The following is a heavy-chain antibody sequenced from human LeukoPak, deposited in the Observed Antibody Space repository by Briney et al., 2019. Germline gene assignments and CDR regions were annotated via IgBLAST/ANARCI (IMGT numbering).Heavy chain of an antibody. CDR3: ATAPTWILDY. V-gene: IGHV1-69-2*01. CDR2: VDPEDGET. CDR1: GGTFSSYA. Sequence: APVKVSCKASGGTFSSYAISWVRQAPGQGLEWMGLVDPEDGETIYAEKFQGRVTITADTSTDTAYMELSSLRSEDTAVYYCATAPTWILDYWGQGTLVTVSS. J-gene: IGHJ4*02. D-gene: IGHD5-18*01.